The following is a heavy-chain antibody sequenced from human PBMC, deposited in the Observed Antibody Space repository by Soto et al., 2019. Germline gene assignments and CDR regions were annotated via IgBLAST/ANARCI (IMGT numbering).Heavy chain of an antibody. CDR1: GFTFSSYA. J-gene: IGHJ4*02. V-gene: IGHV3-23*01. Sequence: GGSLRLSCAASGFTFSSYAMSWVRQAPGKGLEWVSTISDSGGSTYYADSVKGRFTISRDNSKSTLYVQMNSLRAEDTAVYYCAKGTAAAREGLFDYGGQGTLGTVSS. CDR3: AKGTAAAREGLFDY. D-gene: IGHD6-13*01. CDR2: ISDSGGST.